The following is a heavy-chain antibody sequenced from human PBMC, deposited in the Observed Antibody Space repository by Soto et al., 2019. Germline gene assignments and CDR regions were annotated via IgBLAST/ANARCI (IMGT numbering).Heavy chain of an antibody. CDR2: IYYSGTT. CDR1: GDSITSNSYF. J-gene: IGHJ4*02. V-gene: IGHV4-39*01. D-gene: IGHD6-19*01. Sequence: SETLSLTCTVSGDSITSNSYFWAWIRQPPGKGLEWIGSIYYSGTTYYNPSLKSRVTISVDRSKNQFSLKLSSVTAADTATYYCARIRIIAEQWLVLFDYWGQGTLVTVSS. CDR3: ARIRIIAEQWLVLFDY.